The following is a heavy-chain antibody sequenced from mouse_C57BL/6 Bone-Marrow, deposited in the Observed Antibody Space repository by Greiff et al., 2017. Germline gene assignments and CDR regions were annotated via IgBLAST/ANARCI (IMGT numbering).Heavy chain of an antibody. V-gene: IGHV5-9-1*02. D-gene: IGHD1-1*01. J-gene: IGHJ2*01. CDR3: TRAYGSSYVFDY. Sequence: EVMLVESGAGLVKPGGSLKLSCAASGFTFSSYAMSWVRQTPEKRLEWVAYISSGGDYIYYADTVKGRFTISRDNARNTLYLQMSSLKSEDTAMYYCTRAYGSSYVFDYWGQGTTLTVSS. CDR2: ISSGGDYI. CDR1: GFTFSSYA.